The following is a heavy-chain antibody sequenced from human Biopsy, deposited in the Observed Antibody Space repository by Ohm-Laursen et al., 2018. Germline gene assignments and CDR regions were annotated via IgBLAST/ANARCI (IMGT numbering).Heavy chain of an antibody. CDR3: ARGKYKDFSTGLPRPYHYTLDF. D-gene: IGHD3-22*01. Sequence: SLRLSCSASGLIFSDYYMSWIRQAPGKGLEWIAYISARDGVVYYADSVKGRFTISRVNTNNSLYLQMTSLRPEDTAVFYCARGKYKDFSTGLPRPYHYTLDFWGPGTTVTVSS. CDR1: GLIFSDYY. CDR2: ISARDGVV. J-gene: IGHJ6*02. V-gene: IGHV3-11*01.